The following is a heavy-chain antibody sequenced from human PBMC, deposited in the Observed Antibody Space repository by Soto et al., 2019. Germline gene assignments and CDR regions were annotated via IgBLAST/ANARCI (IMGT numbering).Heavy chain of an antibody. V-gene: IGHV4-39*01. CDR1: GGSISSSSYY. D-gene: IGHD3-3*01. Sequence: SETLSLTCTVSGGSISSSSYYWGWIRQPPGKGLEWIGSIYYSGSTYYNPSLKSRVTISVDTSKNQFSLKLSSVTAADTAVYYCAIFGVVGWFDPWGQGTLVTVSS. CDR2: IYYSGST. CDR3: AIFGVVGWFDP. J-gene: IGHJ5*02.